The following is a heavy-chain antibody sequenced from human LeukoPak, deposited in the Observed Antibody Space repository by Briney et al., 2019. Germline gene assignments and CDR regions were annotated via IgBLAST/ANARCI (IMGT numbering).Heavy chain of an antibody. D-gene: IGHD2-2*01. Sequence: GGSLRLSCAASGFTFSSYWMSWVRQIPGKGLEWISSITSRSGYIYYTDSVKGRFNISRDNAKNSLFLQMHSLRPEDTAVYYCARSAVPALYYFDYWGQGTPVTVSS. CDR2: ITSRSGYI. CDR3: ARSAVPALYYFDY. V-gene: IGHV3-21*01. CDR1: GFTFSSYW. J-gene: IGHJ4*02.